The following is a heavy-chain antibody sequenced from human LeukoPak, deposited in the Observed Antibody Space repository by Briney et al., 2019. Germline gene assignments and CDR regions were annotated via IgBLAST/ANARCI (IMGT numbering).Heavy chain of an antibody. CDR1: GGSFSGYY. J-gene: IGHJ4*02. Sequence: SETLSLTCAVYGGSFSGYYWSWIRQPPGKGLEWIGEINHSGSTNYNPSLKSRVTISVDTSKNQFSLKLSSVTAADTAVYYCARDQFGGSGSYFLFDYWGQGTLVTVSS. CDR3: ARDQFGGSGSYFLFDY. CDR2: INHSGST. V-gene: IGHV4-34*01. D-gene: IGHD3-10*01.